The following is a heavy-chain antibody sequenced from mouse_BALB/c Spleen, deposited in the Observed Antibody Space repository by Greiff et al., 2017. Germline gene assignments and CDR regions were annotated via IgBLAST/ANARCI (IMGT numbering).Heavy chain of an antibody. CDR3: ARKGDWDLYAMDY. CDR1: GYSFTGYN. Sequence: EVHLVESGPELGKPGASVKISCKASGYSFTGYNMYWVKQSHRKSLEWIGYIDPYNGGTSYNQKSKGKATLTVDKSSSTAYMHLNSLTSEDSAIYYCARKGDWDLYAMDYWGQGTSVTVSS. CDR2: IDPYNGGT. J-gene: IGHJ4*01. D-gene: IGHD4-1*01. V-gene: IGHV1S135*01.